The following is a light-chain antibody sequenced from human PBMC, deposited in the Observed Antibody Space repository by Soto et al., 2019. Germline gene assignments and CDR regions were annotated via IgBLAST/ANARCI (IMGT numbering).Light chain of an antibody. CDR2: GAS. CDR3: QQYTKWPLT. CDR1: QSVSID. V-gene: IGKV3-15*01. Sequence: KQSPAGLSLYQRERATLSCRASQSVSIDLAWYQQTPGQAPRLLIYGASARATGIPVRFSGSASGTEFTLTISSLQSEDFTVYYCQQYTKWPLTFGQGTKVDIK. J-gene: IGKJ1*01.